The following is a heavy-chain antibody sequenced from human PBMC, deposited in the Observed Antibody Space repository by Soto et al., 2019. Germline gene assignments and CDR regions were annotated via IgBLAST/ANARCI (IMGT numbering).Heavy chain of an antibody. CDR2: ISGNSGTT. CDR3: ARARVEMATNPLMYYFDY. V-gene: IGHV3-23*01. J-gene: IGHJ4*02. CDR1: GFTFSNNA. D-gene: IGHD5-12*01. Sequence: GGSLRLSCAASGFTFSNNAMTWVRQAPGKGLEWVSIISGNSGTTYYADSVKGRFTVSRDNSKNTLYLQMNSLRAEDTAVYYCARARVEMATNPLMYYFDYWGQGTLVTVSS.